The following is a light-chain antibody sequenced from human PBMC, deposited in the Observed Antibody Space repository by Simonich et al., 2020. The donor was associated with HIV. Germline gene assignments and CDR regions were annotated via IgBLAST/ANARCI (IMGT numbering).Light chain of an antibody. CDR3: SSYTSSSTL. CDR1: SSDVGGYKY. Sequence: QSALTQPASVSGSPGQSITISCTGTSSDVGGYKYVAWYQQHPGKAPKVMIYDVNNRPSGVSNRFSGSKSGNTASLTISGLQAEDEADYYCSSYTSSSTLFGGGTKLTVL. CDR2: DVN. V-gene: IGLV2-14*03. J-gene: IGLJ2*01.